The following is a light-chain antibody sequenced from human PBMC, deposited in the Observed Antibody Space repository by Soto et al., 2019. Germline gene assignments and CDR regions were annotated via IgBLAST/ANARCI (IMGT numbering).Light chain of an antibody. V-gene: IGKV1-39*01. CDR2: DAS. Sequence: DIQMTQSPSSLSASVGDRVTITCRASQYISSYLNWYQWKPGKAPKVLIYDASSLQSGVPSRFSGSGSGTDFTLTISSLQPEDFATYYCQQSYSTPKTFGQGTKVDIK. J-gene: IGKJ1*01. CDR3: QQSYSTPKT. CDR1: QYISSY.